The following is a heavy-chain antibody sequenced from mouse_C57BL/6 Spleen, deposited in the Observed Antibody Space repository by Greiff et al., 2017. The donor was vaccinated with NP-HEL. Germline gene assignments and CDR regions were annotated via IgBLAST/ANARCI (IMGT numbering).Heavy chain of an antibody. CDR2: IYPGDGDT. V-gene: IGHV1-82*01. CDR1: GYAFSSSW. J-gene: IGHJ2*01. Sequence: QVQLQQSGPELVKPGASVKISCKASGYAFSSSWMNWVKQRPGKGLEWIGRIYPGDGDTNYNGKFKGKATLTADKSSSTAYMQLSSLTSEDSAVYICARSSLDSEGHWGQGTTRTVSS. CDR3: ARSSLDSEGH. D-gene: IGHD3-2*01.